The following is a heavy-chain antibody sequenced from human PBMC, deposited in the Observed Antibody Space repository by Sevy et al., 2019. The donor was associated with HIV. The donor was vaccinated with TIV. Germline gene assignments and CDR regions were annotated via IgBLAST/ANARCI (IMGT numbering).Heavy chain of an antibody. CDR1: GVSITSGNSY. Sequence: SETLSLTCSVSGVSITSGNSYWSWIRQPPGKGLEWIGYIFYNGNTNYNPTLESRVTMSVDTSNSQFSLSLRSVTAADTAVYYCARGLNYYVLRSFDYWGQGTLVTVSS. J-gene: IGHJ4*02. CDR3: ARGLNYYVLRSFDY. CDR2: IFYNGNT. D-gene: IGHD3-10*01. V-gene: IGHV4-61*01.